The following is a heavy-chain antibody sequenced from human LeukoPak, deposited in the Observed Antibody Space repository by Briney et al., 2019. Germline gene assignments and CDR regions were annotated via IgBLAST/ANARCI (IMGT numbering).Heavy chain of an antibody. J-gene: IGHJ4*02. CDR3: ARGYCSSSSCPKAYYFDY. CDR2: INSDGSSI. V-gene: IGHV3-74*01. D-gene: IGHD2-2*01. CDR1: GFTFSSYW. Sequence: GGSLRLSCAASGFTFSSYWMHWVRQAPGKGLVWVSRINSDGSSISCADSVKGRFTISRDNAKNTLYLQMNSLRAEDTAVYYCARGYCSSSSCPKAYYFDYWGQGTLVTVSS.